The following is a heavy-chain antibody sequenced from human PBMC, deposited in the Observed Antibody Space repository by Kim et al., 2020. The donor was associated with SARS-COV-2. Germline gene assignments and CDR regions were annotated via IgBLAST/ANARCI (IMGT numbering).Heavy chain of an antibody. CDR1: DYTFTIYA. Sequence: ASVKVSCQASDYTFTIYAMHWVRQAPGQRLEWMGWINAGNGNTKYSQKFQGRVTITRDTSATTAYMELSRLRSEDTAVYYCARAYGSGSSYGMDVWGQGTMVTVSS. J-gene: IGHJ6*02. CDR3: ARAYGSGSSYGMDV. CDR2: INAGNGNT. V-gene: IGHV1-3*01. D-gene: IGHD3-10*01.